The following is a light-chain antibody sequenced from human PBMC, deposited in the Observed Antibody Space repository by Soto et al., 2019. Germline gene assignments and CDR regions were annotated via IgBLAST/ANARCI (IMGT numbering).Light chain of an antibody. CDR3: QQRSNWPPPIT. Sequence: EIVLTQSPGTLSLSPGEEATLSCRASHSVDSNYLAWYQQKPGQTPRLIIYGASGRADGIPHRFSGSGFGTDFTLTISKVEPEDFAVYYCQQRSNWPPPITFGQGTRLEIK. V-gene: IGKV3D-20*02. CDR2: GAS. J-gene: IGKJ5*01. CDR1: HSVDSNY.